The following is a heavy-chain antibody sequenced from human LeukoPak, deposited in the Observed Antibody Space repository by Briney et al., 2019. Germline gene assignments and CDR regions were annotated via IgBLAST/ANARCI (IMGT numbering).Heavy chain of an antibody. Sequence: PSETLSLTCTVAGGSISSGDYYWSWIRQHPGKGLEWIGHIYYSGSTYSNPSLKSRVTISVDTSKNQFSLKLSSVTAADTAVYYCARDRVRGVVPTSDAFDIWGQGTMVTASS. CDR3: ARDRVRGVVPTSDAFDI. CDR2: IYYSGST. J-gene: IGHJ3*02. CDR1: GGSISSGDYY. V-gene: IGHV4-31*03. D-gene: IGHD3-10*01.